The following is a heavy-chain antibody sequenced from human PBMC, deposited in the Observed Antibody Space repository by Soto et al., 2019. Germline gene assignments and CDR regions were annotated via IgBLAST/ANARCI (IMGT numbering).Heavy chain of an antibody. D-gene: IGHD3-3*01. Sequence: ASVKVSFKASGYTFTSYGISWLRQAPGQGLEWMGWISAYNGNTNYAQKLQGRVTMTTDTSTSTAYMELRSLRSDDTAVYYCARVLEDYYYYGMDVWGQGTTVTVSS. CDR1: GYTFTSYG. J-gene: IGHJ6*02. V-gene: IGHV1-18*04. CDR3: ARVLEDYYYYGMDV. CDR2: ISAYNGNT.